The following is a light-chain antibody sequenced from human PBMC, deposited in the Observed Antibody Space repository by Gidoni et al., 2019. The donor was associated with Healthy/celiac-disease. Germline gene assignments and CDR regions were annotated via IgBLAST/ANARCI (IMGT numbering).Light chain of an antibody. CDR2: AAS. Sequence: IRMTQSPSSFSASTGDRVTITCRASQGISSYLAWYQQKPGKAPKLLIYAASTLQSGVPSRFSGRGSWTDFTLTISCLQSEDFATYYCQQYYSYPRTFGQGTKVEIK. J-gene: IGKJ1*01. CDR3: QQYYSYPRT. CDR1: QGISSY. V-gene: IGKV1-8*01.